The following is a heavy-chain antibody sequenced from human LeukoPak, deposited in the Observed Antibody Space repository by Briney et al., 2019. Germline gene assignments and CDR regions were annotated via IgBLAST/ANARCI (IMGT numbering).Heavy chain of an antibody. CDR1: GGSISSYY. CDR2: IYYSGST. Sequence: PSETLSLTCTVSGGSISSYYWSWIRQPPGKGLEWIGYIYYSGSTNYNPSLKSRVTISVDTSKNQFSLKLSSVTAADTAVYYCARGSYDFWSGRDAFDIWGQGTMVTVSS. V-gene: IGHV4-59*01. J-gene: IGHJ3*02. D-gene: IGHD3-3*01. CDR3: ARGSYDFWSGRDAFDI.